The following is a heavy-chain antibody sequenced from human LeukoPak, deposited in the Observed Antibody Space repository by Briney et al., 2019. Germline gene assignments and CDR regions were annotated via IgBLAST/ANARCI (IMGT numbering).Heavy chain of an antibody. CDR3: ANQPAGYNYNMDV. CDR2: ISGSGGRI. J-gene: IGHJ6*02. CDR1: GFTFSSYA. V-gene: IGHV3-23*01. D-gene: IGHD1-14*01. Sequence: GGSLRLSCAASGFTFSSYAMRWVRQAPGKGLEWVSAISGSGGRIYHADSVKGRFTISRDNSKNTLYLQMNSLRAEDTAVYYCANQPAGYNYNMDVWGQGTTVTVSS.